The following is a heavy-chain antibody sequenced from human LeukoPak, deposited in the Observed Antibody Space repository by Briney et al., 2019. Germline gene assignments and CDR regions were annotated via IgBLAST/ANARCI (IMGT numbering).Heavy chain of an antibody. Sequence: GGSLRLSCAASGFTFDDYGMSWVRQAPGKGLEWVSGINWNGGSTGYADSVKGRFTISRDNAKNSLYLQINSLRAEDTALYYCARALRSQLEPRAFDIWGQGTMVTVSS. CDR1: GFTFDDYG. J-gene: IGHJ3*02. D-gene: IGHD1-1*01. CDR2: INWNGGST. V-gene: IGHV3-20*04. CDR3: ARALRSQLEPRAFDI.